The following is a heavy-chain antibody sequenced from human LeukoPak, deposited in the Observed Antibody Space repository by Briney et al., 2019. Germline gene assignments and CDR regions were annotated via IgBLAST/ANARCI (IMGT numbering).Heavy chain of an antibody. Sequence: PGGSLRLSCAASGFTFSNAWMSWVRQAPGKGLEWVGRIKSKTDGGTTDYAAPVKGRFTISRDDSKSTLYLQMNSLKTEDTAVYYCTTQVGVYYYGSGSYYNVDYWGQGTLVTVSS. CDR1: GFTFSNAW. J-gene: IGHJ4*02. CDR3: TTQVGVYYYGSGSYYNVDY. CDR2: IKSKTDGGTT. V-gene: IGHV3-15*01. D-gene: IGHD3-10*01.